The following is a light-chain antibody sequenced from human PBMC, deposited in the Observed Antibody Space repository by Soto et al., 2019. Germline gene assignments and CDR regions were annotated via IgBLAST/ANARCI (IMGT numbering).Light chain of an antibody. CDR3: QQFSSYPLT. CDR2: YTS. CDR1: QYVCTR. J-gene: IGKJ4*01. Sequence: IVLAQSRATLSSSPGETATLSCRAIQYVCTRLAWYQHKPGQAPRLLIYYTSNRATGIPARFSGSGSGTDFTLTISRLEPEDFAVYYCQQFSSYPLTFGGGTKVDIK. V-gene: IGKV3-11*01.